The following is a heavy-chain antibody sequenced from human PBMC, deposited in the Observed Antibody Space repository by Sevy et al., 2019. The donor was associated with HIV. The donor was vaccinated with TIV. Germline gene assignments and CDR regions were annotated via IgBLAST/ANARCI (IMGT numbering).Heavy chain of an antibody. CDR1: GYTFTALD. CDR3: ARGIAAGVDY. Sequence: ASVKVSCKASGYTFTALDMNWVRQATGQGLEWMGWMNPITGQTDYSQRFQGRVTMTRDTSISTAYMELHSLRSDDTAIYYCARGIAAGVDYWGQGAQVTVSS. J-gene: IGHJ4*02. CDR2: MNPITGQT. V-gene: IGHV1-8*01. D-gene: IGHD6-13*01.